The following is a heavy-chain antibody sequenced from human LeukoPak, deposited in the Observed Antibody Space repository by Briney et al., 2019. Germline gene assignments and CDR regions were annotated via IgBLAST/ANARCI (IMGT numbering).Heavy chain of an antibody. Sequence: SETLSLTCAVYGGSFSGYYWSWIRQPPGKGLEWIGEINHSGSTNYNPSLKSRVTISVDTSKNQFSLKLSSVTAADTAVYYCARTNVDTAMVQDYWGQGTLVTVSS. CDR1: GGSFSGYY. CDR3: ARTNVDTAMVQDY. CDR2: INHSGST. J-gene: IGHJ4*02. V-gene: IGHV4-34*01. D-gene: IGHD5-18*01.